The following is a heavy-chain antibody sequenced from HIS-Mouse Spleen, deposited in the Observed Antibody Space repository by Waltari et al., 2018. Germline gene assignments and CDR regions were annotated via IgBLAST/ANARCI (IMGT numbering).Heavy chain of an antibody. J-gene: IGHJ3*02. CDR1: GYSISSGYY. CDR2: IYHSGST. V-gene: IGHV4-38-2*02. Sequence: QVQLQESGPGLVKPSETLSLTCPVSGYSISSGYYWGWIRQPPGKGLGWIGSIYHSGSTYYNPSLKSRVTISVDTSKNQFSLKLSSVTAADTAVYYCAREPHLQLELAFDIWGQGTMVTVSS. CDR3: AREPHLQLELAFDI. D-gene: IGHD1-1*01.